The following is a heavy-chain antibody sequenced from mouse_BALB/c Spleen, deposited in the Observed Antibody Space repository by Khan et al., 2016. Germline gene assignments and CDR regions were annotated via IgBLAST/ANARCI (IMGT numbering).Heavy chain of an antibody. V-gene: IGHV2-6-1*01. J-gene: IGHJ4*01. D-gene: IGHD2-10*01. Sequence: VELVESGPGLVAPSLSLSITCTISGFSLTNYGVHWVRQPPGKGLEWMVVIWSDGSTTYNSALKSRLTIIKDNSKSQVFLKKNSLHTDDTAIYFCARQPYYHYNVMDYWGQGTSVTVSS. CDR3: ARQPYYHYNVMDY. CDR1: GFSLTNYG. CDR2: IWSDGST.